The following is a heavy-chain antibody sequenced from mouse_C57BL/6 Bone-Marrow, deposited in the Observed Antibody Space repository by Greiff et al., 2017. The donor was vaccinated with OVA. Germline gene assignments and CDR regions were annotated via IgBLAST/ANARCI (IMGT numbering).Heavy chain of an antibody. CDR2: IYPRSGNT. CDR3: ARADYYGRSD. J-gene: IGHJ3*01. CDR1: GYTFTSYG. D-gene: IGHD1-1*01. V-gene: IGHV1-81*01. Sequence: VQLVESGAELARPGASVKLSCKASGYTFTSYGISWVKQRTGQGLAWIGEIYPRSGNTYYNENFTGKAPLTADKSSSTAYRGLRSLTSEDAAVYFCARADYYGRSDGGQGTLVTVSA.